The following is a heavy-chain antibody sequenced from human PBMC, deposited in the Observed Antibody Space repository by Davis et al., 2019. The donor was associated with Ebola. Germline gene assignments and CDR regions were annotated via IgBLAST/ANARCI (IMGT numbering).Heavy chain of an antibody. CDR1: GFSFSSYW. V-gene: IGHV3-7*01. J-gene: IGHJ4*02. D-gene: IGHD5-12*01. Sequence: PGGSLRLSCAASGFSFSSYWMSWVRQAPGKGLEWVANIKQDGSEKYYVDSVKGRFTISRDNAKNSLYLQMNSLRAEDTAVYYCAKVDSGYDSVGYWGQGTLVTVSS. CDR3: AKVDSGYDSVGY. CDR2: IKQDGSEK.